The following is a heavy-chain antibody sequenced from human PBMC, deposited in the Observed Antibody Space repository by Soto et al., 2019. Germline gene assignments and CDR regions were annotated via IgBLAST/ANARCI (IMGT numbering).Heavy chain of an antibody. CDR2: ISGSGGST. Sequence: GGSLSLSCAASGSTFSSYAMSWVRQAPGKGLDWVSAISGSGGSTYSADPVKGRFTISRATSKNTLYLQMNSLRAEDPAVYSCAKFTASTNIAVAGFYYYGMDVWGQGTTVTVSS. CDR3: AKFTASTNIAVAGFYYYGMDV. V-gene: IGHV3-23*01. D-gene: IGHD6-19*01. CDR1: GSTFSSYA. J-gene: IGHJ6*02.